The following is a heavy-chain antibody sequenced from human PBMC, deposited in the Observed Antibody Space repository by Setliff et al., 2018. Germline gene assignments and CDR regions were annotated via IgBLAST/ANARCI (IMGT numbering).Heavy chain of an antibody. CDR2: IRSKAYGGTT. J-gene: IGHJ5*02. CDR1: GFTFGDYA. D-gene: IGHD2-21*01. V-gene: IGHV3-49*04. CDR3: TRDLVIHNWFDP. Sequence: PGGSLRLSCTASGFTFGDYAMSWVRQAPGKGLEWVGFIRSKAYGGTTEYAASVKGRFTISRDDSKSIAYLQMNSLKTEDTAVYYCTRDLVIHNWFDPWGQGTLVTVSS.